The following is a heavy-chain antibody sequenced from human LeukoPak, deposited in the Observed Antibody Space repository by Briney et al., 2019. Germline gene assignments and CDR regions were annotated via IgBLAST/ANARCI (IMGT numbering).Heavy chain of an antibody. CDR3: ARDRGYYGSGSYKSHYMDV. J-gene: IGHJ6*03. Sequence: PSETLSLTCAVHGGSFSGYYWSWIRQPPGKGLEWIGEINHSGSTKYNPSLKSRVTISVDTSKNQFSLKLSSVTAADTAVYYCARDRGYYGSGSYKSHYMDVWGKGTTVTIPS. CDR2: INHSGST. CDR1: GGSFSGYY. V-gene: IGHV4-34*01. D-gene: IGHD3-10*01.